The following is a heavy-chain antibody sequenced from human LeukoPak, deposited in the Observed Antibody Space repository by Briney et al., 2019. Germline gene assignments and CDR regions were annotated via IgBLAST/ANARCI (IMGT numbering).Heavy chain of an antibody. Sequence: ASVKVSCKASGGTFSSYAISWVRQAPGQGLEWMGGIIPIFGTANYAQKFQGRVTITADKSTSTAYMELSSLRSEDTAVYYCARENKRFAGYCTNGVCYTEDYYYYYYMDVWGKGTTVTVSS. CDR1: GGTFSSYA. D-gene: IGHD2-8*01. CDR2: IIPIFGTA. CDR3: ARENKRFAGYCTNGVCYTEDYYYYYYMDV. J-gene: IGHJ6*03. V-gene: IGHV1-69*06.